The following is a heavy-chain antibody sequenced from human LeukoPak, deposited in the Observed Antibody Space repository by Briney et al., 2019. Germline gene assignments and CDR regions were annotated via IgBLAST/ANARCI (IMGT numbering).Heavy chain of an antibody. CDR1: GGSISSYY. Sequence: SEPVSLTCTVSGGSISSYYWSWIRQPPGKGLEWIGYIYYSGSTNYNPSLKSRVTISVDTSKNQFSLKLSSVTAADTAVYYCARQIYDSSGYLLDYWGQGTVDPVSS. CDR2: IYYSGST. CDR3: ARQIYDSSGYLLDY. J-gene: IGHJ4*02. V-gene: IGHV4-59*08. D-gene: IGHD3-22*01.